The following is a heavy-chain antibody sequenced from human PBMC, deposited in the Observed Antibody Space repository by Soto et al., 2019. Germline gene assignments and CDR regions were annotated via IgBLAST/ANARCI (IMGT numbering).Heavy chain of an antibody. CDR2: IYYSGST. CDR1: GGSISSYY. Sequence: SETLSLTCTVPGGSISSYYWSWIRQPPGKGLEWIGYIYYSGSTNYNPSLKSRVTISVDTSKNQFSLKLSSVTAADTAVYYCGRLGYCSGGSCYSPYMDVWGKGTTVTVSS. V-gene: IGHV4-59*01. CDR3: GRLGYCSGGSCYSPYMDV. D-gene: IGHD2-15*01. J-gene: IGHJ6*03.